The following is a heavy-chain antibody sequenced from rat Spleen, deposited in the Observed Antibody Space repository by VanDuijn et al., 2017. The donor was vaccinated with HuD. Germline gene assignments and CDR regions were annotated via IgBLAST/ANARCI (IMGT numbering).Heavy chain of an antibody. CDR1: GFSLTNHG. J-gene: IGHJ3*01. Sequence: QVQLKESGPGLVQPSQTLSLTCTVSGFSLTNHGVSWVRQPPGEGLEWIAAISTGGNTYYNSALSSRLSISRDTSKSQVFLKVDSLQTEDTATYFCTRESLPGFNSHWFLSWGQGTLVTVSS. CDR2: ISTGGNT. V-gene: IGHV2S8*01. D-gene: IGHD1-4*01. CDR3: TRESLPGFNSHWFLS.